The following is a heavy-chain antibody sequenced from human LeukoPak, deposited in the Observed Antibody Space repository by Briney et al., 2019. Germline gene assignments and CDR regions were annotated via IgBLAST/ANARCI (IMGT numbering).Heavy chain of an antibody. Sequence: KPGGSLRLSCAASGFTFSSYEMNWVRQAPGKGLEWVSSISSSGSYIYYADSVKGRFTISRDNAKNSLYLQMNSLRAEDTAVYYCARELHGSGSYCDYWGQGTLVTVSS. J-gene: IGHJ4*02. CDR2: ISSSGSYI. CDR3: ARELHGSGSYCDY. CDR1: GFTFSSYE. V-gene: IGHV3-21*01. D-gene: IGHD3-10*01.